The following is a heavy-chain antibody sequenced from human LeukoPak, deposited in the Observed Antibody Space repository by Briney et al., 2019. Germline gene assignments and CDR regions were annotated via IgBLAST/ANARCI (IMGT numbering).Heavy chain of an antibody. V-gene: IGHV3-23*01. CDR2: ISGSGGST. J-gene: IGHJ4*02. CDR3: AKDVRPAQNYFDY. CDR1: GVTFSSYA. Sequence: GGSLRLSCAASGVTFSSYAMSWVRQAPGKGLEWVSAISGSGGSTYYADSVKGRFTISRDNAKNTLYLQMNSLRAEDTAVYYCAKDVRPAQNYFDYWGQGTLVTVSS.